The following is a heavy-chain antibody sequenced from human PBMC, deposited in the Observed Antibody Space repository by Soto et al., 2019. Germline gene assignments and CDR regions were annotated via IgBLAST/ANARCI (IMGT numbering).Heavy chain of an antibody. CDR1: GGSISRSNW. CDR2: IYHSGST. D-gene: IGHD4-17*01. Sequence: SEALSVTCAVSGGSISRSNWWSLVRQPPGKGLEWIGEIYHSGSTNYNPSLKSRVTISVDKSKNQFSLKLSSVTAADTAVYYCARVSGDSYYYYYGMDVWGQGTTVTVS. CDR3: ARVSGDSYYYYYGMDV. V-gene: IGHV4-4*02. J-gene: IGHJ6*02.